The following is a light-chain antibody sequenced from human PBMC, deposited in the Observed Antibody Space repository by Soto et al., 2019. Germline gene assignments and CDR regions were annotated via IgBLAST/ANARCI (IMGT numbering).Light chain of an antibody. CDR3: QHYSRTLPWT. CDR1: QTVGTNF. CDR2: GTS. Sequence: EIVLTQSPGTLSLSPGETATLSCRASQTVGTNFLAWYQQKPGQAPRLLMFGTSNRATDIPDRFGGSGSGTDFTLTISTLEPEDVAVYYCQHYSRTLPWTFEQGPKVEI. J-gene: IGKJ1*01. V-gene: IGKV3-20*01.